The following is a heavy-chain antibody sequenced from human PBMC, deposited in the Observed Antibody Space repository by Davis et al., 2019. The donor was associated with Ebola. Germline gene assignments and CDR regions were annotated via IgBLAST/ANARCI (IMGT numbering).Heavy chain of an antibody. CDR2: IYPGDSDT. Sequence: GGSLRLSCKGSGYRFSKSWIGWVRQMPGKGLEWLGIIYPGDSDTRYSPSFLGQVTISVDKSIGTAYLQWNSLKASDTAMYYCARRSPYGAYEGGWYFDLWGRGTLVTVSS. D-gene: IGHD4-17*01. V-gene: IGHV5-51*01. CDR3: ARRSPYGAYEGGWYFDL. CDR1: GYRFSKSW. J-gene: IGHJ2*01.